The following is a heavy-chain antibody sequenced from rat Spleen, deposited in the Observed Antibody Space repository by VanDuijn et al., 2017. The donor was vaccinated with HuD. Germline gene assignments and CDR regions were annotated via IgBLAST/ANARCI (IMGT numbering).Heavy chain of an antibody. J-gene: IGHJ2*01. Sequence: EVQLVESGGDLVQPGRSMKLSCAASGFTFSDYYMAWVRQAPTKGLEWVATIIYDGSSAYYRDSVKGRFTISRDNAKSTLYLQMDSLRSEDTATYYCARRDVYYGPVYFDYWGQGVMVTVSS. D-gene: IGHD1-6*01. CDR3: ARRDVYYGPVYFDY. CDR2: IIYDGSSA. V-gene: IGHV5-7*01. CDR1: GFTFSDYY.